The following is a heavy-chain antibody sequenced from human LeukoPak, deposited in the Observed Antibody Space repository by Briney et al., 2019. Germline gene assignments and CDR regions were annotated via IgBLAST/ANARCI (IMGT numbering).Heavy chain of an antibody. Sequence: ASVKVSCKVSGYTLTELSMHWVRQAPGKGLEWMGGFDPEDGKPIYAQKFQGRVTMTEDTSTDTTYMELSSLRSEDTAVYYCAAGGGLLLNSWGQGTLVTVSS. V-gene: IGHV1-24*01. CDR2: FDPEDGKP. J-gene: IGHJ4*02. CDR1: GYTLTELS. D-gene: IGHD3-22*01. CDR3: AAGGGLLLNS.